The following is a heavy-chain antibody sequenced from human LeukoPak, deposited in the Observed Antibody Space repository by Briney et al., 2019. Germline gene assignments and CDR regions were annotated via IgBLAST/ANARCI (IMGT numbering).Heavy chain of an antibody. CDR3: AGLTVTFEVDY. CDR2: IYHSGST. Sequence: PSETLSLTCTVSGYSISSGYYWGWIRQSPGKGLEWIGSIYHSGSTYYNPSLKSRVTISVDTSKNQFSLKLSSVTAADTAVYYCAGLTVTFEVDYWGQGTLVAVSS. V-gene: IGHV4-38-2*02. J-gene: IGHJ4*02. CDR1: GYSISSGYY. D-gene: IGHD4-11*01.